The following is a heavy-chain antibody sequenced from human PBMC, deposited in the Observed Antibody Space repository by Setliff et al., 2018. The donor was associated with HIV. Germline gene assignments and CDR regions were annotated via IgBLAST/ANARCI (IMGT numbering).Heavy chain of an antibody. D-gene: IGHD6-19*01. CDR3: ARNFGGSGWYYFDY. V-gene: IGHV1-46*01. CDR1: GYIFIRYY. Sequence: ASVKVSCKTSGYIFIRYYIFWVRQAPGQGFEWMGVINPSGGSTGYAEKFQGRVTMTRDTSANIVYLELSSLRSEDTAKYYCARNFGGSGWYYFDYWGQGTLVTVSS. CDR2: INPSGGST. J-gene: IGHJ4*02.